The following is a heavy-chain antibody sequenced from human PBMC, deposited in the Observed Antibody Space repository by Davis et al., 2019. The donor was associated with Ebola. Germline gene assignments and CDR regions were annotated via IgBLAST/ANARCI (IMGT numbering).Heavy chain of an antibody. CDR2: ISNDGSNN. CDR3: ARESSAAAEWFDP. V-gene: IGHV3-30*03. Sequence: GGSLRLSCAASGFIFSTYGMHWVRQAPGKGLEWVAVISNDGSNNYYAHPVKGRFIISRDNSKNTLYLQRNSLRAEDTALYYCARESSAAAEWFDPWGQGTLVTVSS. J-gene: IGHJ5*02. D-gene: IGHD6-13*01. CDR1: GFIFSTYG.